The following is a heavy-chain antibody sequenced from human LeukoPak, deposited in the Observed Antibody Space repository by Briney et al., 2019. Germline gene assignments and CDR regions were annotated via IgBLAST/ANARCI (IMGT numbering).Heavy chain of an antibody. Sequence: SETLSLTCTVSGGSISSYYWSWIRQPPGKGLEWIGYIYYSGSTNYNPSLKSRATISVDTSKNQFSLKLSSVTAADTAVYYCARERALYGGNPNDAFDIWGQGTIVTVSS. CDR1: GGSISSYY. J-gene: IGHJ3*02. CDR2: IYYSGST. V-gene: IGHV4-59*01. D-gene: IGHD4-23*01. CDR3: ARERALYGGNPNDAFDI.